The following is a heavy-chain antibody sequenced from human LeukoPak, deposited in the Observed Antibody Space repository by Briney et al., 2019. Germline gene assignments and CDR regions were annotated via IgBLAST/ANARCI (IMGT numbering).Heavy chain of an antibody. CDR2: ISWNSGRR. Sequence: GGSLRLSCVGSGFTFDDYAMHWVRQAPGKGLEWVSGISWNSGRRGYADSVKGRFTISRDNAKTSLYLQTNSLRAEDMALYYCAQGPDYDILTPIDYWGQGTLVTVSS. D-gene: IGHD3-9*01. CDR1: GFTFDDYA. J-gene: IGHJ4*02. CDR3: AQGPDYDILTPIDY. V-gene: IGHV3-9*03.